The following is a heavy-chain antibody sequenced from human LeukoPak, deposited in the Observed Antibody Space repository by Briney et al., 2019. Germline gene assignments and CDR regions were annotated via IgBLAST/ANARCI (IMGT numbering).Heavy chain of an antibody. Sequence: SETLSLTCTVSGGSISSYYWSWIRQPARKGLEWIGYIYYSGSTNYNPSLKSRVTMSVDTSKNEFSLKLSSVTTADTAVYYCATRRIAVAAPFDYWGQGTLVTVSS. CDR2: IYYSGST. J-gene: IGHJ4*02. CDR3: ATRRIAVAAPFDY. V-gene: IGHV4-59*01. D-gene: IGHD6-19*01. CDR1: GGSISSYY.